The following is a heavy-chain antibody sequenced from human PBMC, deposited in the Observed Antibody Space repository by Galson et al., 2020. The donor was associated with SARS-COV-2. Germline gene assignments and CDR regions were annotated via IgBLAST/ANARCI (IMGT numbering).Heavy chain of an antibody. V-gene: IGHV3-33*01. CDR3: ARELRFGEMDDC. CDR2: LWYDGSNK. CDR1: GITFSSYG. D-gene: IGHD3-10*01. J-gene: IGHJ4*02. Sequence: QLGASLKISCAASGITFSSYGMHRVRQAPGKGLEWVAVLWYDGSNKYYADAVKGRFTISRDNSEHTLYLQMKSLRAEDTAVYYCARELRFGEMDDCWGQGTLVAVCS.